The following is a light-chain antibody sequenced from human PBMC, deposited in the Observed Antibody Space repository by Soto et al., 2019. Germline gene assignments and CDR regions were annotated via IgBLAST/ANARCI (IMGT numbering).Light chain of an antibody. J-gene: IGLJ1*01. Sequence: QSVLAQPASVSGSPGQSITISCTGSSGDVGGYNYVSWYQQHPGKAPKLIIYEVTNRPSGVSNRFSASRSGNTASLTISGLQAEDEADYYCSSYTNTDTLVVFGTGTKVTVL. CDR2: EVT. CDR3: SSYTNTDTLVV. CDR1: SGDVGGYNY. V-gene: IGLV2-14*01.